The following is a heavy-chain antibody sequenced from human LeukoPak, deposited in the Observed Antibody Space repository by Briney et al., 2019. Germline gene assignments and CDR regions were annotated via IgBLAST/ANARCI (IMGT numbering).Heavy chain of an antibody. D-gene: IGHD6-13*01. V-gene: IGHV4-4*07. J-gene: IGHJ4*02. CDR3: AREGVAAAGRGFSY. CDR2: IYTRAST. CDR1: GGSTSSFY. Sequence: TLSLTCTVSGGSTSSFYCGWIRQPAEEGLEWVGRIYTRASTNYNPSLKSRDSMSVDTSKTQICLKLSSVTAADTAVYDCAREGVAAAGRGFSYWGQGTLVTVSS.